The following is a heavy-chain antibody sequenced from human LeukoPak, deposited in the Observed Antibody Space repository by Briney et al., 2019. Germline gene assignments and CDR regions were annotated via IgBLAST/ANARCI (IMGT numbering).Heavy chain of an antibody. CDR2: IFTSGST. J-gene: IGHJ4*02. CDR3: ARERRGRYTYGYTDY. CDR1: GGSISSFY. D-gene: IGHD5-18*01. Sequence: SETLSLTCTVPGGSISSFYWSWIRQPAGKGLEWIGRIFTSGSTNYNPSLKRRITMSVDTSKNQFSLKLGSVTAADTAVYYCARERRGRYTYGYTDYWGRGTLVTVSS. V-gene: IGHV4-4*07.